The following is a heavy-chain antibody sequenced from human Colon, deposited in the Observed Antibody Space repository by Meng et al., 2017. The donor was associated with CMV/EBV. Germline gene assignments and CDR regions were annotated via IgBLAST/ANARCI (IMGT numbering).Heavy chain of an antibody. V-gene: IGHV3-30*02. CDR2: IQYDSNNK. D-gene: IGHD2-21*01. CDR3: VRADRCGGDCYDRPLDY. J-gene: IGHJ4*02. CDR1: GFSFKNYA. Sequence: GESLKISCAGSGFSFKNYAMHWVRQAPGKGLEWVAYIQYDSNNKWYGDSVRGRFTISRDNSKNTLYLQMNSLRVEDTAIYYCVRADRCGGDCYDRPLDYWGQGSLVTVSS.